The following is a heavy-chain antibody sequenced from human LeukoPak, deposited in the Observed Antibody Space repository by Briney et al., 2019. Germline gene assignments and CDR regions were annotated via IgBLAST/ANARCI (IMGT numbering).Heavy chain of an antibody. CDR1: GGSISSYY. D-gene: IGHD6-19*01. J-gene: IGHJ4*02. Sequence: SETLSLTCTVSGGSISSYYWSWIWQPPGKGLEWIGYIYYSGSTNYNPSLKSRVTISVDTSKNQFSLKLSSVTAADTAVYYCARDGGSGWSVDYFDYWGQGTLVTVSS. CDR3: ARDGGSGWSVDYFDY. CDR2: IYYSGST. V-gene: IGHV4-59*01.